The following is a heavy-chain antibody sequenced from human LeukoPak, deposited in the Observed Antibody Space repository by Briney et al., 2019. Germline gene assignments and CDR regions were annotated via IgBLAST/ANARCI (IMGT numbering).Heavy chain of an antibody. V-gene: IGHV3-30-3*01. CDR2: ISYDGSNK. CDR1: GFTFSSYA. D-gene: IGHD3-10*01. Sequence: GRSPRLSCAASGFTFSSYAMHWVRQAPGKGLEWVAVISYDGSNKYYADSVKGRFTISRDNSKNTLYLQMNSLRAEDTAVYYCARGGNAATYWGQGTLVTVSS. CDR3: ARGGNAATY. J-gene: IGHJ4*02.